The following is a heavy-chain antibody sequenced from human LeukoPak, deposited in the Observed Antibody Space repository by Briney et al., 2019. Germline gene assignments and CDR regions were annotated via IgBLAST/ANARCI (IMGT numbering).Heavy chain of an antibody. Sequence: PSETLSLTCSVSGGSLSSSSYYWGWIRQPPGRGLEWIGNIYETGSTNYNPSLKSRVTISVDTSKNQFSLKLSSVTAADTAVYYCARHSGRYYGVGWFDPWGQGTLVTVSS. J-gene: IGHJ5*02. D-gene: IGHD1-26*01. V-gene: IGHV4-39*01. CDR1: GGSLSSSSYY. CDR3: ARHSGRYYGVGWFDP. CDR2: IYETGST.